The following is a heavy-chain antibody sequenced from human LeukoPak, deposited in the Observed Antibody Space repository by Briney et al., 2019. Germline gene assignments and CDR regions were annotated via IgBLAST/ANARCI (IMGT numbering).Heavy chain of an antibody. D-gene: IGHD3-10*01. CDR2: IYYSGST. CDR3: ARWALGGPTPGDFDY. CDR1: GGSISSGGYY. V-gene: IGHV4-31*03. Sequence: SETLSLTCTVSGGSISSGGYYWSWIRQHPGKGLEWIGYIYYSGSTYYNPSLKSRVTISVDTSKNQFSLKLSSVTAADTAVYYCARWALGGPTPGDFDYWGQEPWSPSPQ. J-gene: IGHJ4*01.